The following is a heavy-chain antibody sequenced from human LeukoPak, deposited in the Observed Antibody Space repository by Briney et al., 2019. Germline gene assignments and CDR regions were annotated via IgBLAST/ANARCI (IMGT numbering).Heavy chain of an antibody. CDR2: IRYDGSNK. D-gene: IGHD4-11*01. CDR3: ASSRDYPTGLDY. Sequence: GGSLRLSWAASGFTFSSYGMHWVRQAPGKGLEWVAFIRYDGSNKYYADSVKGRFTISRDNSKNTLYLQMNSLRAEDTAVYYCASSRDYPTGLDYWGQGTLVTVSS. CDR1: GFTFSSYG. V-gene: IGHV3-30*02. J-gene: IGHJ4*02.